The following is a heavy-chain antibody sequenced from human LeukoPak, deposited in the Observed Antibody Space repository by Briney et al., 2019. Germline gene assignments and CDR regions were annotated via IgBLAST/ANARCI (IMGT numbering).Heavy chain of an antibody. Sequence: GGSLRLSCAASGFTFSNYYMKWVRQAAGKGLEWVSSISSSSSYIYYADSVKGRFTISRDNAKNSLYLQMNSLRAEDTAVYYCAGGPAVAYFDYWGQGTLVTVSS. CDR3: AGGPAVAYFDY. V-gene: IGHV3-21*01. CDR1: GFTFSNYY. J-gene: IGHJ4*02. CDR2: ISSSSSYI. D-gene: IGHD2-15*01.